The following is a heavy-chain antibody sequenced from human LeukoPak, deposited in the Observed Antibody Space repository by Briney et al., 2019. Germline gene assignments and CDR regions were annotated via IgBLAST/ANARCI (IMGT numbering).Heavy chain of an antibody. Sequence: PGGSLRLSCAASGFTFSSYSMNWVRQAPGKGLEWVSSISSSSSYIYYADSVKGRFTISRDNAKNSLYLQMNSLRAEDTAVYYCARLPGLRSDAFDIWGQGTMVTVSS. CDR2: ISSSSSYI. J-gene: IGHJ3*02. V-gene: IGHV3-21*01. D-gene: IGHD4-17*01. CDR3: ARLPGLRSDAFDI. CDR1: GFTFSSYS.